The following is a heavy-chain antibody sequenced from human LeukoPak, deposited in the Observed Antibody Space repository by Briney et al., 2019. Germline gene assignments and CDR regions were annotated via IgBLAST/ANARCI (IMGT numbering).Heavy chain of an antibody. V-gene: IGHV3-30*18. J-gene: IGHJ4*02. Sequence: GRSLRLSCAASAFTPSTYGMHWVRQAPGKGLEWEAVISYDGSNKYHADSVKGRFTISRENSRNTLYLQMKSLRGEDTAVYYCAKTRGAIVDYWGQGTLVTVSS. CDR3: AKTRGAIVDY. CDR2: ISYDGSNK. CDR1: AFTPSTYG. D-gene: IGHD4/OR15-4a*01.